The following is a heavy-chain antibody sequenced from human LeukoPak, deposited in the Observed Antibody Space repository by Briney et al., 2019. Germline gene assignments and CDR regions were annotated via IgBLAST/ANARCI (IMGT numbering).Heavy chain of an antibody. D-gene: IGHD6-6*01. V-gene: IGHV3-21*01. CDR3: ARVRYGAAHFDY. CDR1: GFTFSSYS. J-gene: IGHJ4*02. Sequence: PGGSLRLSCAASGFTFSSYSMNWVRQAPGKGLEWVSSISSSSGYIYYADSVKGRFTISRDNAKNSLYLQMNSLRAEDTAVYYCARVRYGAAHFDYWGQGTLVTVSS. CDR2: ISSSSGYI.